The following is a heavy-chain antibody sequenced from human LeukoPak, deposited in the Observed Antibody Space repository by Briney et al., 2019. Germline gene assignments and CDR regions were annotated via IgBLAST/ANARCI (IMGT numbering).Heavy chain of an antibody. V-gene: IGHV3-21*01. CDR3: ARVIAAAGTNWFDP. D-gene: IGHD6-13*01. CDR1: GFTFSSYS. Sequence: GGSLRLSCAASGFTFSSYSTNWVRQAPGKGLEWVSSISSSSSYIYYADSVKGRFTISRDNAKNSLYLQMNSLRAEDTAVYYCARVIAAAGTNWFDPWGQGTLVTVSS. J-gene: IGHJ5*02. CDR2: ISSSSSYI.